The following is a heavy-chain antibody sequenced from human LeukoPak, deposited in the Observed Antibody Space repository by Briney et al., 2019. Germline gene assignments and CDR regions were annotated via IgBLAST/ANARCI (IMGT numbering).Heavy chain of an antibody. J-gene: IGHJ4*02. V-gene: IGHV1-69*05. CDR1: GGTFSSYA. D-gene: IGHD6-13*01. CDR3: ARGPRLFSWQHAFDY. CDR2: IIPIFGTA. Sequence: ASVKVSCKASGGTFSSYAISWVRQAPGQGLEWMGGIIPIFGTANYAQKFQGRVTITTDESTSTAYMELNSLRSEDTAVYYCARGPRLFSWQHAFDYWGQGTLVTVSS.